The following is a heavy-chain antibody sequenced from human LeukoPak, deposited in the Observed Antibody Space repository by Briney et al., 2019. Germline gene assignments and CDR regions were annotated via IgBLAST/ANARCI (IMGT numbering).Heavy chain of an antibody. V-gene: IGHV3-7*03. CDR3: ARDGSSGRGYYYYYGMDV. Sequence: PGGSLRLSCAASGFTFSSYWMSWVRQAPGKGLEWVANIKQDGSEKYYVDSVKGRFTFSRDNSKNTLYLQMNNLRAEDTAVYYCARDGSSGRGYYYYYGMDVWGEGTTVTVSS. CDR2: IKQDGSEK. D-gene: IGHD1-26*01. J-gene: IGHJ6*04. CDR1: GFTFSSYW.